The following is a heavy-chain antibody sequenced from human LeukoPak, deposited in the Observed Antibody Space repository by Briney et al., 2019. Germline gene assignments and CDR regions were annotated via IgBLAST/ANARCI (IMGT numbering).Heavy chain of an antibody. V-gene: IGHV3-23*01. Sequence: GGSLRLSCAASGFTFNNYAMSWVRQAPGKGLEWVSVISRSGGSTYYTDSVKGRFTISRDNSKNTLYLQMNSLRAEDTAVYYCAKDYSSSWYFWGQGTLVTVSS. CDR1: GFTFNNYA. J-gene: IGHJ4*02. D-gene: IGHD6-13*01. CDR3: AKDYSSSWYF. CDR2: ISRSGGST.